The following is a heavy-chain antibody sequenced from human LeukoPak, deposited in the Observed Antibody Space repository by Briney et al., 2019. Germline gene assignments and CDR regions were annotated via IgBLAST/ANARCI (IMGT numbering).Heavy chain of an antibody. CDR3: TRGSSGRRDN. V-gene: IGHV1-8*01. D-gene: IGHD6-19*01. CDR2: MNPNSGNT. J-gene: IGHJ4*02. Sequence: ASVKVSCKSSGYTVTTSDIDWIQQATGQGLEWMGWMNPNSGNTGYGQSFQGRITMTRDISIGTAYMELSNLTSDDTAIYYCTRGSSGRRDNWGQGTLVTVSA. CDR1: GYTVTTSD.